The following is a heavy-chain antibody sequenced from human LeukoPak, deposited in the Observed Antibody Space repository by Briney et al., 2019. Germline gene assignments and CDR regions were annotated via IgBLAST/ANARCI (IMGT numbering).Heavy chain of an antibody. CDR1: GYAFTSYG. D-gene: IGHD3-22*01. CDR3: ARTYDSSGHDAFDI. J-gene: IGHJ3*02. V-gene: IGHV1-18*01. Sequence: VSVKVSCKASGYAFTSYGISWVRQAPGQGFEWMGWISTYNGNTNHAQKLQDRVTMTTDTSTSTAYMELRSLRSDDTAVYYCARTYDSSGHDAFDIWGQGTMVTVSS. CDR2: ISTYNGNT.